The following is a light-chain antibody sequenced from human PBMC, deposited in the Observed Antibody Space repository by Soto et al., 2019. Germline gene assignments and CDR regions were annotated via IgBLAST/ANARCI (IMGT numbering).Light chain of an antibody. V-gene: IGKV1-39*01. CDR3: QQSLGIPYT. Sequence: DIQMTQSPSSLSASVGDRVTITCRASQSITGYLNWYQQKPGKAPKLLIYAASSLQSGVPSRFSGSGSGTDFTLTISSLQRDDFATYFCQQSLGIPYTFGQGTRLENK. CDR1: QSITGY. CDR2: AAS. J-gene: IGKJ2*01.